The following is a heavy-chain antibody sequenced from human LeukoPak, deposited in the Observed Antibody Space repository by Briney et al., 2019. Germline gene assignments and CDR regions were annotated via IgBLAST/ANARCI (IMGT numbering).Heavy chain of an antibody. J-gene: IGHJ4*02. CDR1: GYSFTSYW. V-gene: IGHV5-51*01. CDR3: ARHIGQEDFWSGYYIDY. CDR2: IYPGDSDT. Sequence: GKSLKISCKGSGYSFTSYWIGWVRQMPGKGLEWMGIIYPGDSDTRYSPSFQGQVTISADKSISTAYLQWSSLKASDTAMYYCARHIGQEDFWSGYYIDYWGQGTLVTVSS. D-gene: IGHD3-3*01.